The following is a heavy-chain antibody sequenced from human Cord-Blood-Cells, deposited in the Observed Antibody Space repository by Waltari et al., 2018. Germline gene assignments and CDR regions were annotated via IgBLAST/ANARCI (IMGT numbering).Heavy chain of an antibody. V-gene: IGHV1-3*01. CDR1: GYTSTSYA. J-gene: IGHJ3*02. CDR2: INAGNGNT. CDR3: ARMGSIAARPFAFDI. D-gene: IGHD6-6*01. Sequence: QVQLVQSGAEGKKPGASVQVSCKASGYTSTSYAMPLVRQSPGQRLEWMGWINAGNGNTKYSQKFQGRVTITRDTSASTAYMELSSLRSEDTAVYYCARMGSIAARPFAFDIWGQGTMVTVSS.